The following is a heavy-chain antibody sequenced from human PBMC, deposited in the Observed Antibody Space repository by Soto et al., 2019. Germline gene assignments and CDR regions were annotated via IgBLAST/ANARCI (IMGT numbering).Heavy chain of an antibody. D-gene: IGHD3-22*01. CDR2: IYYSGST. CDR1: GGSISSGGYY. Sequence: SETLSLTCTVSGGSISSGGYYWSWIRQHPGKGLEWIGYIYYSGSTYYNPSLKSRVTISVDTSKNQFSLKLSSVTAADTAVYYCAASPRGGYYYDSSGYYFLPYYFDYWGQGTLVTVSS. J-gene: IGHJ4*02. V-gene: IGHV4-31*03. CDR3: AASPRGGYYYDSSGYYFLPYYFDY.